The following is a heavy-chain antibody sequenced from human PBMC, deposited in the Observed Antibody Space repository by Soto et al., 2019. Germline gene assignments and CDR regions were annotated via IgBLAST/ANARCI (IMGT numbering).Heavy chain of an antibody. CDR3: ARTTTVGRDYLKYFDY. CDR1: GGSISSGGYY. Sequence: PSETLSLTCTVSGGSISSGGYYWSWIRQHPGKGLEWIGYIYYSGSTYYNPSLKSRVTISVDTSKNQFSLKLSSVTAADTAVYYCARTTTVGRDYLKYFDYWGQGTLVTVSS. J-gene: IGHJ4*02. D-gene: IGHD4-17*01. V-gene: IGHV4-31*03. CDR2: IYYSGST.